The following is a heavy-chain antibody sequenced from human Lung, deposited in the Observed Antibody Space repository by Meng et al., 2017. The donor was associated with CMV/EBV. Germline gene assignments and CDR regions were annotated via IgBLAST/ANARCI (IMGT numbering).Heavy chain of an antibody. Sequence: GGSXRLXCAASGFIFNNAWMSWVRQAPGKGLEWVGRIKSKTDGGTTDYAAAVKGRLTISRDDSKNTLYRQMNSLKTKDTAVYYCTTQWELDFNYWGQGTLVTVSS. CDR3: TTQWELDFNY. J-gene: IGHJ4*02. D-gene: IGHD1-26*01. V-gene: IGHV3-15*01. CDR2: IKSKTDGGTT. CDR1: GFIFNNAW.